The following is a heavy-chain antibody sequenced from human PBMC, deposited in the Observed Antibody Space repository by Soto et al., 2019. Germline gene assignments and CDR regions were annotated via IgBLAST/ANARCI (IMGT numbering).Heavy chain of an antibody. J-gene: IGHJ4*02. CDR3: TTDRSAAITRY. CDR1: GFTFSNAW. Sequence: GGSLGLSCAASGFTFSNAWMSWVRQSPGKGLEWVGRIKSKTDGGTTDYAAPVKGRFTISRDDSKNTLYLQMNSLKTEDTAVYYCTTDRSAAITRYWGQGTLVTVS. CDR2: IKSKTDGGTT. V-gene: IGHV3-15*01. D-gene: IGHD2-2*02.